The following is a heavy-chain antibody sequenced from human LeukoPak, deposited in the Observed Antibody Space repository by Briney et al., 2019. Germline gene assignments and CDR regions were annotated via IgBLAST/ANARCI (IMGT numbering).Heavy chain of an antibody. CDR2: IYYSGST. CDR1: GGSISTYY. V-gene: IGHV4-59*01. Sequence: PSETLSLTCTVSGGSISTYYWSWIRQPPGKGLEWIGFIYYSGSTNYNPSLKSRVTISVDTSKNQFSLRLNPVTAADTAVYYCARAVGATAPPGYYYYYYMDVWGKGTTVTVSS. CDR3: ARAVGATAPPGYYYYYYMDV. D-gene: IGHD1-26*01. J-gene: IGHJ6*03.